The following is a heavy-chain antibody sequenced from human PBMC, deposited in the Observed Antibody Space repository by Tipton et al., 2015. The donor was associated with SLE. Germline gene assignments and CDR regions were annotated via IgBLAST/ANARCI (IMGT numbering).Heavy chain of an antibody. J-gene: IGHJ4*02. CDR2: IHDSGAT. V-gene: IGHV4-31*03. CDR1: GGSIRGGDYY. Sequence: TLSLTCTVSGGSIRGGDYYWSWICQHPGKGLEWIGYIHDSGATFYNPSLRSRSAISVDTSQNQFSPRLTSVTAADTAVYYCARHLGASFDFWGQGILVTVSS. CDR3: ARHLGASFDF.